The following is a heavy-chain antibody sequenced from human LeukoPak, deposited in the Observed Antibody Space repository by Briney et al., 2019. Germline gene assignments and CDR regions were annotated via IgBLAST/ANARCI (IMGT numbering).Heavy chain of an antibody. J-gene: IGHJ4*02. Sequence: GGSLRLSCAAYAFTFTNAWMNWVRQAPGEGLEWVGRIKSKTDGGIIDYAAPVKGRFTISRDDSNNTLYMQMNSMKTEDAAVYFCKSLYYWGQGTLVTVSS. V-gene: IGHV3-15*01. CDR2: IKSKTDGGII. CDR3: KSLYY. CDR1: AFTFTNAW.